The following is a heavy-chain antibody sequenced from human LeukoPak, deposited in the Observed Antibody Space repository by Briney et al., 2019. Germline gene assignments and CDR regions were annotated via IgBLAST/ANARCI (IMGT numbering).Heavy chain of an antibody. D-gene: IGHD6-13*01. Sequence: GGSLRLSCAASGFTFSSYAMSWVRQAPGKGLEWVSGISWNSGSIGYADSVKGRFTISRDNAKNSLYLQMNSLRAEDTALYYCAKDTRSSSWYYFDYWGQGTLVTVSS. CDR3: AKDTRSSSWYYFDY. CDR1: GFTFSSYA. V-gene: IGHV3-9*01. J-gene: IGHJ4*02. CDR2: ISWNSGSI.